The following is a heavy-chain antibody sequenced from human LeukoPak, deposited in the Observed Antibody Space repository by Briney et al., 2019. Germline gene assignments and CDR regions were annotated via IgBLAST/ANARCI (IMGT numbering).Heavy chain of an antibody. CDR1: GGSFSGYY. J-gene: IGHJ4*02. Sequence: PSETLSLTCAVYGGSFSGYYWSWIRQPPGKGLEWIGEINHSGSTNYNPSLKSRVTISVDTSKNQFSLKLSPVTAADTAVYYCARGQGRYSSSWYSLGYYFDYWGQGTLVTVSS. CDR2: INHSGST. CDR3: ARGQGRYSSSWYSLGYYFDY. V-gene: IGHV4-34*01. D-gene: IGHD6-13*01.